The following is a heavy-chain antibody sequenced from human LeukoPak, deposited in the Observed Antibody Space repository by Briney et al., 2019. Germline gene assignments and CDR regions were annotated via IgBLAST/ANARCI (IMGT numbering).Heavy chain of an antibody. CDR3: AKSYSARLGQESYYYFYVDV. CDR2: TYYRSKWYN. D-gene: IGHD6-13*01. J-gene: IGHJ6*03. CDR1: GDSFSSNIAA. V-gene: IGHV6-1*01. Sequence: SQTLSLTYAISGDSFSSNIAAWNWIRQSPSRGLEWLGRTYYRSKWYNDYAMSVKSRITINPDTFKNQFSLQLSSVTSEDTAVYYCAKSYSARLGQESYYYFYVDVWGKGTTITVSS.